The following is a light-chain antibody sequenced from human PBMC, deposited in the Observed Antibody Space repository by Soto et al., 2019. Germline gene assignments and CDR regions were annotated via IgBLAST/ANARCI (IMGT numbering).Light chain of an antibody. Sequence: QSVLTQPASVSGSPGQSITISCTGTRSDVGGYNYVSWYQQHPGKAPKLMIYDVSNRPSRVSNRFSGSKSGNTASLTISGLQAEDEADYYCSSYTSSSTLVFGGGTKLTVL. CDR2: DVS. CDR3: SSYTSSSTLV. V-gene: IGLV2-14*01. J-gene: IGLJ2*01. CDR1: RSDVGGYNY.